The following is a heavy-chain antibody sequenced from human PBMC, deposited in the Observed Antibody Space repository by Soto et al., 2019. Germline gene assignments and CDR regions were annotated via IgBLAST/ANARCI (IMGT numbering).Heavy chain of an antibody. CDR1: GGTFSSYA. CDR2: IIPIFGTE. Sequence: QVQLVQSGAEVKKPASSVKVSCKASGGTFSSYAISWVRQAPGQGLEWMGGIIPIFGTEDYAQKFQGRVTSTADESTSTAYMELSSLRSEDTDVYYCATQWTVVPRYYDGMDVWGQGTTVTVSS. D-gene: IGHD2-2*01. J-gene: IGHJ6*02. CDR3: ATQWTVVPRYYDGMDV. V-gene: IGHV1-69*12.